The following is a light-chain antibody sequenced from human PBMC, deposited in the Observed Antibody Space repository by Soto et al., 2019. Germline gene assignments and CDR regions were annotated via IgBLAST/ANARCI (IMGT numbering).Light chain of an antibody. CDR1: QTIGNF. CDR3: KQSSAFPLT. J-gene: IGKJ4*01. Sequence: DIQMTQSPSSLSASVGDRVTITCQTSQTIGNFLAWYQQKPGKAPELLIYAVSYLQSGVPSRFSGSGSGTDFTLTISSLQPEDFATYFCKQSSAFPLTFGGGTKVDIK. V-gene: IGKV1-12*01. CDR2: AVS.